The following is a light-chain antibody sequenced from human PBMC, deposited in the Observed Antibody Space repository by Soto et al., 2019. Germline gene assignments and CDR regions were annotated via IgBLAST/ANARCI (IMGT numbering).Light chain of an antibody. CDR3: SSYAGTKNLGV. Sequence: QSVLTQPPSASGAPGQTVTISCTGTSSDIGGYNFVPWYQQHPGKAPKLIIYEVNKRPSGVPDRFSGSKSGNTASLAVSGLQVDDEGDYYCSSYAGTKNLGVFGGGTQLTVL. CDR1: SSDIGGYNF. J-gene: IGLJ3*02. V-gene: IGLV2-8*01. CDR2: EVN.